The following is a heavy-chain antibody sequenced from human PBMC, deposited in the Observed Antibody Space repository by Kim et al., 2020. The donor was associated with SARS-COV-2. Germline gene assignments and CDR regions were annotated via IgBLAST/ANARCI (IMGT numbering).Heavy chain of an antibody. CDR3: ARAPYDSSGYPSTNPLDY. J-gene: IGHJ4*02. V-gene: IGHV1-18*01. CDR1: GYTFTRYG. Sequence: ASVKVSCKASGYTFTRYGISWVRQAPGQGLEWMGWISGYNGNTKYAEQIQGRVTMTTDTSTNTAYMELRSLRSDDTAVYYCARAPYDSSGYPSTNPLDYWGQGILVTVSS. D-gene: IGHD3-22*01. CDR2: ISGYNGNT.